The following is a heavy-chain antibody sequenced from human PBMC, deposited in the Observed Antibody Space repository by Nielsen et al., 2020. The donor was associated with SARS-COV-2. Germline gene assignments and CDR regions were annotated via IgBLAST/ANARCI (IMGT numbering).Heavy chain of an antibody. D-gene: IGHD6-13*01. Sequence: GESLKIPRAAPGFTFSGSAMHWVRQAPGKGLEWVGRIRSKANSYVTAYTASVKGRFTIPRDDSKNTAYLQMNSLKTEATAVYYCTRLGSWPCRGYYYYGMDVWGQGTTVTVSS. CDR1: GFTFSGSA. V-gene: IGHV3-73*01. CDR2: IRSKANSYVT. CDR3: TRLGSWPCRGYYYYGMDV. J-gene: IGHJ6*02.